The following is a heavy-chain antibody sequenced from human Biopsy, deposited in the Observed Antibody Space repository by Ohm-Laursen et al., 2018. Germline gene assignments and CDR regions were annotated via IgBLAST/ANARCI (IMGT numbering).Heavy chain of an antibody. J-gene: IGHJ5*02. D-gene: IGHD6-6*01. V-gene: IGHV1-8*01. CDR3: ARGYSRRVSIFEASIYWFDT. CDR1: GYTFSTYD. Sequence: ASVNASCKVSGYTFSTYDVNWVRQARGPGLEWMGWMIPSSGKTGYAQRIQGKVTLTMNTSISTAYMELSGLRSEDTAVYFCARGYSRRVSIFEASIYWFDTWGQGTLVTVSS. CDR2: MIPSSGKT.